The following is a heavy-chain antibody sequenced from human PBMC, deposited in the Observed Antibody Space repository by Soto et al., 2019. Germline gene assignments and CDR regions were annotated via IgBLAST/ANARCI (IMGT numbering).Heavy chain of an antibody. CDR2: IYHSGSA. J-gene: IGHJ4*02. V-gene: IGHV4-39*07. CDR1: GGSLNTGRYY. D-gene: IGHD1-26*01. CDR3: ARVEGSSYYFRHDC. Sequence: NPSESLSLTCTVSGGSLNTGRYYWAWIRQSPGKGLEWIGSIYHSGSAYYNPSLESRVTVSVDTSRNQFSLKVKSVTAADTAVYYCARVEGSSYYFRHDCWGRGTLVTVS.